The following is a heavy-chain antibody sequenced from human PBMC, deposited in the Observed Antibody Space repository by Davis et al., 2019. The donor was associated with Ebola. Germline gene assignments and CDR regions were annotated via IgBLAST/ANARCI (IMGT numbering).Heavy chain of an antibody. CDR3: ARDLPTYRYGALYYYYGMDV. V-gene: IGHV3-21*01. CDR2: ISSRSIYI. CDR1: GFTFNTYS. Sequence: GESLKISCAASGFTFNTYSVNWVRQAPGKGLEWVSSISSRSIYIKYADSVKGRFTISRDNAKNSLYLQMNSLRAEDTAVYYCARDLPTYRYGALYYYYGMDVWGQGTTVTVSS. D-gene: IGHD4-17*01. J-gene: IGHJ6*02.